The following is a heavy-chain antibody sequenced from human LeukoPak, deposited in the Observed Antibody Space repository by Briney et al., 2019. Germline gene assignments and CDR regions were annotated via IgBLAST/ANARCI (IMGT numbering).Heavy chain of an antibody. CDR2: MNPKSGNT. CDR3: ARGRRGDYGVY. D-gene: IGHD4-17*01. CDR1: GDTFTSYD. Sequence: VASVKVSCKASGDTFTSYDMNSGRQATGQGLEWMGWMNPKSGNTGYAQKFQGRVTMTRNTSISTAYMELSSLRSEDTAVYYCARGRRGDYGVYWGQGTLVTVSS. J-gene: IGHJ4*02. V-gene: IGHV1-8*01.